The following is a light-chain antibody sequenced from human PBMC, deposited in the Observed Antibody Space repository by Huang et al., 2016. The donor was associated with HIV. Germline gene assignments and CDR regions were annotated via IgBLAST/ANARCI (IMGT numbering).Light chain of an antibody. J-gene: IGKJ3*01. CDR3: MQSAETPFT. V-gene: IGKV2-28*01. CDR2: LGS. Sequence: IVLTQSPLSLPVTPGEPASISGRSSQSLRQTYGYNYLQWYVQKPGQAPQLLISLGSDRASGVPYRFTGSGSGTDFTLEISSVEAEDVGVYYCMQSAETPFTFGPGTKVDI. CDR1: QSLRQTYGYNY.